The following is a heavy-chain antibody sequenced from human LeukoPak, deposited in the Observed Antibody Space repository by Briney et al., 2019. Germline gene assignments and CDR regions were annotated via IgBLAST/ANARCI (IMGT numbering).Heavy chain of an antibody. V-gene: IGHV1-69*02. CDR3: ARSGGYCSGGSCYRYWYFDL. CDR1: GGTFSSYT. D-gene: IGHD2-15*01. CDR2: IIPILGIA. J-gene: IGHJ2*01. Sequence: SVKVSCKASGGTFSSYTISWVRRAPGQGLEWMGRIIPILGIANYAQKFQGRVTITADKSTSTAYMELSSLRSEDTAVYYCARSGGYCSGGSCYRYWYFDLWGRGTLVTVSS.